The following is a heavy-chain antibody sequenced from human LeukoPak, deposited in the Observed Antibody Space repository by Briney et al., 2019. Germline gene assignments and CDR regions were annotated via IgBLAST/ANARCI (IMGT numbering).Heavy chain of an antibody. CDR2: IKQDGSEK. CDR1: GFTFSSYW. D-gene: IGHD1-7*01. Sequence: PGGSLRLSCSASGFTFSSYWMSWVRQAPGKGLEWVANIKQDGSEKYYVDSVKGRFTISRDNAKNSLYLQMNSLRAEDTAVYYCARGNWNYGSFSYYYYYMDVWGKGTTVTVSS. J-gene: IGHJ6*03. V-gene: IGHV3-7*01. CDR3: ARGNWNYGSFSYYYYYMDV.